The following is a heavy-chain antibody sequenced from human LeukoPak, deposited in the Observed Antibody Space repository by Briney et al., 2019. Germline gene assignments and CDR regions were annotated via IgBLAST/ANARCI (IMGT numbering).Heavy chain of an antibody. Sequence: GRSLRLSCAASGFTFSSYAMHWVRQAPGKGLEWVAGISYDGSNKYYADSVRGRFTISRDNSKNTLYLQMNSLRAEDTAVYYCARDFGGHPYDRSGYPGDYLGQGTLVTVSS. CDR2: ISYDGSNK. CDR1: GFTFSSYA. V-gene: IGHV3-30-3*01. J-gene: IGHJ4*02. CDR3: ARDFGGHPYDRSGYPGDY. D-gene: IGHD3-22*01.